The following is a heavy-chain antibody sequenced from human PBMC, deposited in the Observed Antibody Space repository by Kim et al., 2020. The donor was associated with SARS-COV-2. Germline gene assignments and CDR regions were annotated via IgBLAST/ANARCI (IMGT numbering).Heavy chain of an antibody. D-gene: IGHD2-15*01. CDR2: ISYDGSNK. Sequence: GGSLRLSCAASGFTFSSYGMHWVRQAPGKGLEWVAVISYDGSNKYYADSVKGRFTISRDNSKNTLYLQMNSLRAEDTAVYYCAKASCWGSCYSSPKPPSGMDVWGQGTTVTVSS. J-gene: IGHJ6*02. V-gene: IGHV3-30*18. CDR3: AKASCWGSCYSSPKPPSGMDV. CDR1: GFTFSSYG.